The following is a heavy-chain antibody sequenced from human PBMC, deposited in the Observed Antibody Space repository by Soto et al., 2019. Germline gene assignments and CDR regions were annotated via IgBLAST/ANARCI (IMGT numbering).Heavy chain of an antibody. CDR3: VKLVGGTADY. CDR1: GASVSSNSAA. D-gene: IGHD1-26*01. J-gene: IGHJ4*02. CDR2: TYYRSNWHN. Sequence: SQTLSLNCAISGASVSSNSAAWNWIRQSPSRGLEWLGRTYYRSNWHNDYAVSVKSRIRINPDTSKNQFSLQLNYVTPEDPAVYYCVKLVGGTADYWGQGTPVTVSS. V-gene: IGHV6-1*01.